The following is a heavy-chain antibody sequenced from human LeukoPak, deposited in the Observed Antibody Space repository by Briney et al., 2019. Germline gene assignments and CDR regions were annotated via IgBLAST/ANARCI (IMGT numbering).Heavy chain of an antibody. J-gene: IGHJ5*02. CDR1: GYSISTGYY. CDR3: ARSDVGATGGWFDP. V-gene: IGHV4-38-2*02. CDR2: IYHSGST. D-gene: IGHD1-26*01. Sequence: PSETLSLTCTVSGYSISTGYYWGWIRQPPGKGLEWIGSIYHSGSTYYNPSLKSRVTISVDTSKNQFSLKLRSVTAADTTVYYCARSDVGATGGWFDPWGQGALVTVSS.